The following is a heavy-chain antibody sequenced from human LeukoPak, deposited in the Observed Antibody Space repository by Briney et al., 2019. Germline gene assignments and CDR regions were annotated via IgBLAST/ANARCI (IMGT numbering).Heavy chain of an antibody. J-gene: IGHJ4*02. CDR1: GFTFRSYW. D-gene: IGHD4-17*01. Sequence: GGSLRLSCAASGFTFRSYWMTWVRQAPGKGLEWVANIKQDGSEKHYVDSVKGRFTISRDNTKNSLYLQLNSLRAEDTAVYYCARDLLYGDYVGAYFDYWGQGALVTVSS. V-gene: IGHV3-7*01. CDR3: ARDLLYGDYVGAYFDY. CDR2: IKQDGSEK.